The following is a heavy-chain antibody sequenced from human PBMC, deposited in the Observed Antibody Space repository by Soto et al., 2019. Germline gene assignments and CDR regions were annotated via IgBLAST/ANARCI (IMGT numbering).Heavy chain of an antibody. CDR3: ARNLYCSETRCSVFDM. CDR1: LLTFSSYW. J-gene: IGHJ3*02. D-gene: IGHD2-15*01. Sequence: PGGSLRLSCEGSLLTFSSYWMHWVRQAPGKGLEWVSRINNDGGRTTYADSVKGRFTISRDNAKKTLYLQMNNLRAEDTAVYYCARNLYCSETRCSVFDMWGQGTMVTVSS. CDR2: INNDGGRT. V-gene: IGHV3-74*01.